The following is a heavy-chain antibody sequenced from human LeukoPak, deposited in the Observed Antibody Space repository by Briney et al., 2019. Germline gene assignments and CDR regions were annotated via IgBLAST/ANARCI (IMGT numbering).Heavy chain of an antibody. D-gene: IGHD3-22*01. J-gene: IGHJ4*02. Sequence: ASVKVSCKASGYTFTIYAMNWVRQAPGQGLDWMGIINPSAGITTYAQKFQGRVAMTKDTSTSTVYMELSSLRSEDTAVYYCARSQYITMIVARLYQFDDWGQGTLATVSS. CDR2: INPSAGIT. V-gene: IGHV1-46*01. CDR1: GYTFTIYA. CDR3: ARSQYITMIVARLYQFDD.